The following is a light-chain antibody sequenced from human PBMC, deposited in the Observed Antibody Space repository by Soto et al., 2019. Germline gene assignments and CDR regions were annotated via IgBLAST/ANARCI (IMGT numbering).Light chain of an antibody. Sequence: DIQMTQSPSTLSASVGDRVTITCRASQSISNWLAWYQQKPGKAPKLLIYKTSNLESGVPSRFSGSGSGTEFSLTISSLQPDDFATYYCQQSQSFSLTVGGGTRVEVK. CDR1: QSISNW. CDR2: KTS. J-gene: IGKJ4*01. V-gene: IGKV1-5*03. CDR3: QQSQSFSLT.